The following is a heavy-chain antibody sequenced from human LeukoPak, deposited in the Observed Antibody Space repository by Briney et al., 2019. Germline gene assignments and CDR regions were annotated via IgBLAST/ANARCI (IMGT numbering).Heavy chain of an antibody. CDR3: AKAPLFDFWSGYYGNYFDY. Sequence: GGSLRLSCAASGFTFSSYAMSWVRQAPGKGLEWVSAISASGGSTYYADSVKGRFTISRDNSKNTLYLQMNSLRAEDTAVYYCAKAPLFDFWSGYYGNYFDYWGQGTLVTVSS. CDR1: GFTFSSYA. V-gene: IGHV3-23*01. J-gene: IGHJ4*02. CDR2: ISASGGST. D-gene: IGHD3-3*01.